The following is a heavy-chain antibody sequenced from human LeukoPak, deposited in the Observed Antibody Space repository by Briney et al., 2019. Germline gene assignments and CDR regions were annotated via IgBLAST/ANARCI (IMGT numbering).Heavy chain of an antibody. CDR1: GGSISSYY. J-gene: IGHJ4*02. D-gene: IGHD4-11*01. CDR2: IWNDGINK. V-gene: IGHV3-33*08. CDR3: ARVVADYKEVVSDY. Sequence: LSLTCTVSGGSISSYYWSWIRQPPGKGLEWVALIWNDGINKYEADSVKGRFTISRDNSKNTLYLQMNSLRADDTGVYYCARVVADYKEVVSDYWGQGTLVSVTS.